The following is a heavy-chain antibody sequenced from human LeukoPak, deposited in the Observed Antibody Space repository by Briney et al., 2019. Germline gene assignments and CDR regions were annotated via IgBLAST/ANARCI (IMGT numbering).Heavy chain of an antibody. CDR1: GFTFSSYG. D-gene: IGHD3-10*01. J-gene: IGHJ6*03. V-gene: IGHV3-23*01. CDR3: ARDSGLRWFGENYYYMDV. Sequence: GGSLRLSCAASGFTFSSYGMTWVRQAPGKGLEWVSVITGSGGSTYYADSVRGRFTISRDNSKNTLYLQMGSLRGEDTAVYYCARDSGLRWFGENYYYMDVWGKGTTVTISS. CDR2: ITGSGGST.